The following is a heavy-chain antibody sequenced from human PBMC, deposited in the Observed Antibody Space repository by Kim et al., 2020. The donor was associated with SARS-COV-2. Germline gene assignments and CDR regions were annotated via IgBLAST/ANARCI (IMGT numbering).Heavy chain of an antibody. D-gene: IGHD3-22*01. V-gene: IGHV1-3*01. CDR3: ARGSTMMYEF. Sequence: GNTVYSQKLQDRVTIKRDTSASTVYMEMSSLRSEDTAVYYCARGSTMMYEFWGQGTLVTVSS. CDR2: GNT. J-gene: IGHJ4*02.